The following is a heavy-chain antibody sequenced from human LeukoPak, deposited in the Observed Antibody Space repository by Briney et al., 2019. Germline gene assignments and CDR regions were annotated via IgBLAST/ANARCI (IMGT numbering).Heavy chain of an antibody. D-gene: IGHD6-19*01. CDR3: AGESIAVAGDDAFDI. CDR2: IYHSGST. V-gene: IGHV4-30-2*01. CDR1: GGSISSGGYY. J-gene: IGHJ3*02. Sequence: PSQTLSLTCTVSGGSISSGGYYWSWIRQPPGKGLEWIGYIYHSGSTYYNPSLKSRVTISVDRSKNQFSLKLSSVTAADTAVYYCAGESIAVAGDDAFDIWGQGTMVTVSS.